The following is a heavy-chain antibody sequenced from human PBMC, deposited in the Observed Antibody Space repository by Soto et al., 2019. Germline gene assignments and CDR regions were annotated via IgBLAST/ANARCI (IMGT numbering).Heavy chain of an antibody. V-gene: IGHV3-23*01. CDR1: GFTFGNYG. Sequence: EVQLLESGGGLVQPGGSLRLSCAASGFTFGNYGMNWVRQAPGKGLEWVSGISGGGGSTYYGDSVKGRFTISRDPSKNTVFLEMSSLRAEDTAVYYCAKGFIVVVTVLRPDDAFEVWGQGTLVTVSS. J-gene: IGHJ3*01. CDR2: ISGGGGST. D-gene: IGHD2-21*02. CDR3: AKGFIVVVTVLRPDDAFEV.